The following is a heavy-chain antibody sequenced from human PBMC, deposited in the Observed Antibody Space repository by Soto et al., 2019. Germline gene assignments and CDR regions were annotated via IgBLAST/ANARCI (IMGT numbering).Heavy chain of an antibody. CDR1: EFTFINYG. Sequence: GGSLRLSCAASEFTFINYGMHWVRQAPGKGLEWVAVIWYDGSNINYEDSVKGRFTISRDNSKNTLYLQMNSLRVEDTAVYYCARDGADTYLPDYWGQGTLVTSP. V-gene: IGHV3-33*01. CDR2: IWYDGSNI. J-gene: IGHJ4*02. D-gene: IGHD6-19*01. CDR3: ARDGADTYLPDY.